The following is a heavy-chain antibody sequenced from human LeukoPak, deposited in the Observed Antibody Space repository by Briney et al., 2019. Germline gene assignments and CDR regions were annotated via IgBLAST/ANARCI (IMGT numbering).Heavy chain of an antibody. CDR2: ICYSGST. CDR1: GGSISSSSYY. V-gene: IGHV4-39*02. CDR3: AREAGYYGSGSYSGAFDI. Sequence: SETLSLTCTVSGGSISSSSYYWGWIRQPPGKGLEWIGSICYSGSTYYNPSLKSRVTKSVDTSKNQFSLKLSSVTAADTAVYYCAREAGYYGSGSYSGAFDIWGQGTMVTVSS. D-gene: IGHD3-10*01. J-gene: IGHJ3*02.